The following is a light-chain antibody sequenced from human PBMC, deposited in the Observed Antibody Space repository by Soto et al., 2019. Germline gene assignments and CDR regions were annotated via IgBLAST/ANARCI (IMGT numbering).Light chain of an antibody. V-gene: IGLV2-23*02. Sequence: QSALTQPASVSGSPGQSITISCTGTSNDVGGYNLVSWFQQHPGKAPKLMISEVNKRPLGVSNSFSGSKSANTASLTISGLQAEDEADYYCCSHVGGSSPQWVFGGGTKLTVL. CDR3: CSHVGGSSPQWV. J-gene: IGLJ3*02. CDR1: SNDVGGYNL. CDR2: EVN.